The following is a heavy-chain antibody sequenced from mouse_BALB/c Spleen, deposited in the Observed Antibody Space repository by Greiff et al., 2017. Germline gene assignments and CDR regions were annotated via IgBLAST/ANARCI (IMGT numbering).Heavy chain of an antibody. J-gene: IGHJ2*01. D-gene: IGHD1-1*01. V-gene: IGHV3-8*02. CDR3: ARYYYGSNYFDY. CDR1: GDSITSGY. CDR2: ISYSGST. Sequence: EVHLVESGPSLVKPSQTLSLTCSVTGDSITSGYWNWIRKFPGNKLEYMGYISYSGSTYYNPSLKSRISITRDTSKNQYYLQLNSVTTEDTATYYCARYYYGSNYFDYWGQGTTLTVSS.